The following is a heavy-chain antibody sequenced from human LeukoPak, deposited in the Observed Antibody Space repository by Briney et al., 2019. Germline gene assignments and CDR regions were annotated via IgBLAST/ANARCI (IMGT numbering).Heavy chain of an antibody. D-gene: IGHD3-10*01. Sequence: PSETLSLTCTVSGGSISSYYWSWIRQPPGKGLEWIGYIYYSGSTNYNPSLKSRVTISVDTSKNQFSLKRSSVTAADTAVYYCARTYGFSPSYGMDVWGQGTTVTVSS. J-gene: IGHJ6*02. CDR1: GGSISSYY. V-gene: IGHV4-59*08. CDR3: ARTYGFSPSYGMDV. CDR2: IYYSGST.